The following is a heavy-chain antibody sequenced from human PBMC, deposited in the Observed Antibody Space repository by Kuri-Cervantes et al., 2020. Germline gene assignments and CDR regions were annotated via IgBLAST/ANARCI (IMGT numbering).Heavy chain of an antibody. D-gene: IGHD3-10*01. CDR3: ASSINWYEGIGY. Sequence: GGSLRLSCAASGFVFSNYWMHWVRQVPGKGLVWVSRINSDGSDTTYADSVKGQFTISRDNAKNSVYLQMNSLRADDTAVYYCASSINWYEGIGYWGQGTLVTVSS. CDR1: GFVFSNYW. V-gene: IGHV3-74*03. J-gene: IGHJ4*02. CDR2: INSDGSDT.